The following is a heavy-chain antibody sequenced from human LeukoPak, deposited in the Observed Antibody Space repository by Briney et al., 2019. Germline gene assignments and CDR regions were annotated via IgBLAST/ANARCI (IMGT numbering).Heavy chain of an antibody. V-gene: IGHV4-61*08. D-gene: IGHD6-19*01. CDR1: GGSISSGDYY. J-gene: IGHJ4*02. CDR3: ATTSIAVAGTWYFDY. CDR2: IYYSGST. Sequence: SETLSLTCTVSGGSISSGDYYWSWIRQPPGKGLEWIGYIYYSGSTNYNPSLKSRVTISVDTSKNQFSLKLSSVTAADTAVYYCATTSIAVAGTWYFDYWGQGTLVTVSS.